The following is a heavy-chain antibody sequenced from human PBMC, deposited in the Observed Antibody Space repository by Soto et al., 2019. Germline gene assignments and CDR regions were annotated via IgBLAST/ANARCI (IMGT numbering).Heavy chain of an antibody. CDR3: ASMIQTTPHVTIRYYYYGMDV. D-gene: IGHD3-3*01. CDR1: GGTFSSYA. J-gene: IGHJ6*02. Sequence: ASVKVSCKASGGTFSSYAISWVRQAPGQGLEWMGGIIPIFGTANYAQKFQGSVTITADESTSQAYMELSSLRSEDTAVYYCASMIQTTPHVTIRYYYYGMDVWGQGTTVTVSS. CDR2: IIPIFGTA. V-gene: IGHV1-69*13.